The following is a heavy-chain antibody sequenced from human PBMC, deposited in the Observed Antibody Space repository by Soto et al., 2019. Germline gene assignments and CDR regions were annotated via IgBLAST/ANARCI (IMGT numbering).Heavy chain of an antibody. CDR3: ATGDFWTGYYSY. CDR1: GLTFRSYW. J-gene: IGHJ4*02. CDR2: INSDGSST. D-gene: IGHD3-3*01. Sequence: EVQLVESGGGLVQPGGSLGLSCAVSGLTFRSYWMHWVRQAPGKGLVWVSRINSDGSSTIYADSVRGRFTISRDNAKNTLFLQMNSLRAEDTAVYSCATGDFWTGYYSYWGQGTLVTVSS. V-gene: IGHV3-74*01.